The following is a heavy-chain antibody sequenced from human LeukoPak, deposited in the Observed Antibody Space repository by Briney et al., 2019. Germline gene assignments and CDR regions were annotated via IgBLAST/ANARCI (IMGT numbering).Heavy chain of an antibody. V-gene: IGHV4-4*07. Sequence: SETLSLTCTVSGGSINTYYWTWLRQPAGKRLEWLGRMYHSGTTNYNSPLYNPSLSSRVTMSVDGAKNQFSLRLKSVTTADTAIYFCARERDHGYSYGLVLDSWGQGSLVTVSS. J-gene: IGHJ4*02. CDR2: MYHSGTT. D-gene: IGHD5-18*01. CDR1: GGSINTYY. CDR3: ARERDHGYSYGLVLDS.